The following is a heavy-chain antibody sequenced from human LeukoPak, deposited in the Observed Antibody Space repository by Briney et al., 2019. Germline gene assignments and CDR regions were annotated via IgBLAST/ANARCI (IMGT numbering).Heavy chain of an antibody. J-gene: IGHJ4*02. CDR3: AREDGSYCIDY. D-gene: IGHD1-26*01. CDR2: INPNSGGT. V-gene: IGHV1-2*06. Sequence: ASVKVSCKASGYXFTDYYIHWVRQAPGQGLEWMGRINPNSGGTDYAQKFQGRVTMTRDTSISTAYMELSGLRSDDTAVYYCAREDGSYCIDYWGQGTLVTVSS. CDR1: GYXFTDYY.